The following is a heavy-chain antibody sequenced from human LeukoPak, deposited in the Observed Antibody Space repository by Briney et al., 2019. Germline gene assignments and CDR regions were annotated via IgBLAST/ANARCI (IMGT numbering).Heavy chain of an antibody. D-gene: IGHD3-9*01. V-gene: IGHV4-4*07. CDR1: GGSISNYH. CDR2: IYTSGST. CDR3: ARRYYDSEDAFDI. Sequence: SETLSLTCTVSGGSISNYHWSWIRQPAGKGLEWIGRIYTSGSTNYNPSLESRVTMSVDTSKNQFSLKLSSVTAADTAVYYCARRYYDSEDAFDIWGQGTMVTVSS. J-gene: IGHJ3*02.